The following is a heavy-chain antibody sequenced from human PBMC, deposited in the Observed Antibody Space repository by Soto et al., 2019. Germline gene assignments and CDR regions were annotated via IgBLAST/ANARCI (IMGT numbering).Heavy chain of an antibody. CDR1: GFTFSSYG. J-gene: IGHJ4*02. Sequence: QVQLVESGGGVVQPGTSLRLSCAASGFTFSSYGMHWVREAPGKGLEWVTVIWYDGSKKYYADSVKGRFIISRDNSKNTLYVQMDSLRAEDTGLYYCVRYRGNSAWYFDYWGQGTLVTVSS. V-gene: IGHV3-33*01. D-gene: IGHD1-26*01. CDR3: VRYRGNSAWYFDY. CDR2: IWYDGSKK.